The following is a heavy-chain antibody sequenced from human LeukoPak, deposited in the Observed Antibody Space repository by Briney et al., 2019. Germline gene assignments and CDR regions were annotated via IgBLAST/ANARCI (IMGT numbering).Heavy chain of an antibody. D-gene: IGHD6-13*01. CDR1: GFTFGSYG. V-gene: IGHV3-30*18. J-gene: IGHJ4*02. Sequence: SGGSLRLSCAASGFTFGSYGMHWVRQAPGKGLEWVAVISYDGSNKYYADSVKGRFTISRDNSKNTLYLQVNSLRPEDTAVYYCAKSGALAGQQLGSALGYWGQGTLATVSS. CDR3: AKSGALAGQQLGSALGY. CDR2: ISYDGSNK.